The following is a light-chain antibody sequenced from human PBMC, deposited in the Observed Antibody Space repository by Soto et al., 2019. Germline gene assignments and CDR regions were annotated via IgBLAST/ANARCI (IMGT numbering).Light chain of an antibody. V-gene: IGKV3-20*01. J-gene: IGKJ4*01. CDR2: GAS. Sequence: EFVLTQSPGTLSLSPGERATLSCRASQSVSSTFLAWYQQKPGQPPRLLIYGASTRGTGIPDRFSGSGSGTDFTLTISSLEHEDFAVYYCQHYGSSPPLTFGGGTKVEIK. CDR1: QSVSSTF. CDR3: QHYGSSPPLT.